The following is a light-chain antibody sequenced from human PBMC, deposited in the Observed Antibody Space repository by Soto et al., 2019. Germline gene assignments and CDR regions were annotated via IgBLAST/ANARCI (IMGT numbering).Light chain of an antibody. CDR1: KTISSW. J-gene: IGKJ1*01. Sequence: DIQMTQSPSTMYGSVGDRVTITCRASKTISSWLAWYQQKPGKAPKLLIYKASTLKSGVPSRFSGSGSGTEFTLAMSSLHSDDFATYYCQHYNSYAEAFGQGTRVDI. V-gene: IGKV1-5*03. CDR3: QHYNSYAEA. CDR2: KAS.